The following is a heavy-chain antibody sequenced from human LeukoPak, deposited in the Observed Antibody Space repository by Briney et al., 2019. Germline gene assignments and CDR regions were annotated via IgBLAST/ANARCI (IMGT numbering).Heavy chain of an antibody. CDR1: GFTFSSYS. D-gene: IGHD1-26*01. V-gene: IGHV3-21*01. J-gene: IGHJ4*02. CDR3: ARSDVARWDLDY. CDR2: ISSSSSYI. Sequence: GGSLRLSCAASGFTFSSYSMNWVRQAPGKGLEGVSSISSSSSYIYYADSVKGRFTISRDNAKNSLYLQMNSLRAEDTAVYYCARSDVARWDLDYWGQGTLVTVSS.